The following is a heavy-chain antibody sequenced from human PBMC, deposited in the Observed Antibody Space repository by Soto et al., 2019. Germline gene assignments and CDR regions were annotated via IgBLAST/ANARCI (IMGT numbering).Heavy chain of an antibody. V-gene: IGHV1-18*01. D-gene: IGHD1-7*01. Sequence: QIQLVQSGGEVKKPGASVNVSCKASGYTFTNYGIGWVRQAPGQGLEWMGWISTYNVNTIYAQNFQDRVTMTTDTSTTTAYMERKSLTSDYTAVYYYARVPVKLHLLDAFDVWGQGTMLTVSS. J-gene: IGHJ3*01. CDR3: ARVPVKLHLLDAFDV. CDR2: ISTYNVNT. CDR1: GYTFTNYG.